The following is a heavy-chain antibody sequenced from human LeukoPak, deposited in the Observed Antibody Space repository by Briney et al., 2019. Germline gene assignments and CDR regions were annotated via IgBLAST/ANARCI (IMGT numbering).Heavy chain of an antibody. Sequence: GGSLRFSCAASGFTFSSYAMSWVRQAPGKGLEWVSAISGSGGSTYYADSVKGRFTISRDNSKNTLYLQMNSLRAEDTAVYYCAKDGHYDSSGPYYFDYWGQGTLVTVSS. V-gene: IGHV3-23*01. CDR3: AKDGHYDSSGPYYFDY. CDR2: ISGSGGST. D-gene: IGHD3-22*01. CDR1: GFTFSSYA. J-gene: IGHJ4*02.